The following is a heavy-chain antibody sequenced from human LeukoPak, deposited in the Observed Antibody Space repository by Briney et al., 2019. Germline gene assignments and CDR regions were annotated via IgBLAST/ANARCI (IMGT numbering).Heavy chain of an antibody. D-gene: IGHD4-23*01. CDR3: ARHSSITTVVFDY. V-gene: IGHV4-39*01. CDR1: GGSLSSSGYY. CDR2: IYYSGNT. Sequence: SETLSLTRTVSGGSLSSSGYYWGWVRQPPGKGLEWVGSIYYSGNTYYNPSLKTRVTISVDTSKRQFSLQLSSVTGADTALYYCARHSSITTVVFDYWGQGTLVTVSS. J-gene: IGHJ4*02.